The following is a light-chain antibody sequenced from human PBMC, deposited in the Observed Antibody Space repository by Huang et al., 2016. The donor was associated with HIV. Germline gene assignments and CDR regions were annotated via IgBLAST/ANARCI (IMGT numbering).Light chain of an antibody. CDR1: PSVSTN. Sequence: ERVMTQSPATLSVSPGERATLSCRASPSVSTNLAWYQQKPGQAPRLLLYGAATRATGRPARFSGSGSGTEFTLTISSLQSEDFAIYYCQQYNNWPPYTYGRGTKLE. V-gene: IGKV3-15*01. J-gene: IGKJ2*01. CDR3: QQYNNWPPYT. CDR2: GAA.